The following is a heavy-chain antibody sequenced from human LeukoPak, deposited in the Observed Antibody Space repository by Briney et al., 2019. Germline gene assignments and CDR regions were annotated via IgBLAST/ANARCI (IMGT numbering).Heavy chain of an antibody. Sequence: SVKVSCKASGGTFSSYAISWVRQAPGQGLEWMGRIIPIFGTANYAQKFQGRVTITTDESTNTAYMELSSLRSEDTAVYYCAREGEYSSGWYGGWGRGTLVTVSS. CDR3: AREGEYSSGWYGG. J-gene: IGHJ4*02. D-gene: IGHD6-19*01. CDR1: GGTFSSYA. V-gene: IGHV1-69*05. CDR2: IIPIFGTA.